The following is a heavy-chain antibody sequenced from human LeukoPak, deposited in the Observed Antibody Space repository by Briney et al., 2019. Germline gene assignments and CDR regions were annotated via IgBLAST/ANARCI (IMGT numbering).Heavy chain of an antibody. V-gene: IGHV4-59*01. D-gene: IGHD3-22*01. CDR2: IHYSGST. J-gene: IGHJ3*02. Sequence: SETLSLTCTVSGGSISSYYWSWIRQPPGKGLEWIGYIHYSGSTNYNPSLKSRVTISVDTSKNQFSLKLSSVTAADTAVYYCARGGHYYEGAFDIWGQGTMVTVSS. CDR3: ARGGHYYEGAFDI. CDR1: GGSISSYY.